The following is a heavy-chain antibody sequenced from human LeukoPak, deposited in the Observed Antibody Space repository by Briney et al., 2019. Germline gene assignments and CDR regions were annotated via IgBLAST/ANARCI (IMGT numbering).Heavy chain of an antibody. CDR3: ARARWLQLPGDY. V-gene: IGHV1-18*01. J-gene: IGHJ4*01. Sequence: SVTVSCQASRYTFTSYGISWVRQAPGQGLEWMGWISAYNGNTNLTVKLRSNDTMTTDTSTSRAYMELRSLRSDDTAVYYCARARWLQLPGDYCGQGNLLSVSS. D-gene: IGHD5-24*01. CDR1: RYTFTSYG. CDR2: ISAYNGNT.